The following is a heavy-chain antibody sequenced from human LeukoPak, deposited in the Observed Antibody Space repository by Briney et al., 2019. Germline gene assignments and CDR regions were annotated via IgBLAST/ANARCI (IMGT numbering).Heavy chain of an antibody. V-gene: IGHV3-21*01. Sequence: GGSLRLSCAASGFTFSSYSMSWVRQAPGKGLEWVSSISSSSSYIYYADSVKGRFTISRDNAKNSLYLQMNSLRAEDTAVYYCARDADIAAAGLLDYWGQETLVTVSS. CDR1: GFTFSSYS. CDR2: ISSSSSYI. CDR3: ARDADIAAAGLLDY. D-gene: IGHD6-13*01. J-gene: IGHJ4*02.